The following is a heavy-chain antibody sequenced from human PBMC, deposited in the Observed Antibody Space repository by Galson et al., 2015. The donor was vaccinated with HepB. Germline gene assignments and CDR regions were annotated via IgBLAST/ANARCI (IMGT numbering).Heavy chain of an antibody. Sequence: ETLSLTCTVSGDSIRSYFWSWIRQPPGKGLEWIGYIYYNGRTDYNPSLRSRVTISVDNAKNQFSLKLTSVTTADTAVYYCARQEGTAWGQGTLVTVSS. J-gene: IGHJ5*02. CDR2: IYYNGRT. CDR3: ARQEGTA. V-gene: IGHV4-59*08. CDR1: GDSIRSYF. D-gene: IGHD1-14*01.